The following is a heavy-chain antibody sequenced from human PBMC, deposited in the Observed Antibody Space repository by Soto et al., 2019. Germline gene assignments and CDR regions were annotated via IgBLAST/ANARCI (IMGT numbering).Heavy chain of an antibody. D-gene: IGHD1-26*01. CDR1: GYTLTELS. Sequence: ASVKVSCKVSGYTLTELSMHWVRQAPGKGLEWMGGFDPEDGETIYAQKFQGRVTMTEDTSTDTAYMELSSLRSEGTAVYYCATDRGSYETLNAFDIWGQGTMVTVSS. V-gene: IGHV1-24*01. J-gene: IGHJ3*02. CDR3: ATDRGSYETLNAFDI. CDR2: FDPEDGET.